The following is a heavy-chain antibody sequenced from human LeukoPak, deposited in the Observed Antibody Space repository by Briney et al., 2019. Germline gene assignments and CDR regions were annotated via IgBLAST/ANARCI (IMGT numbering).Heavy chain of an antibody. V-gene: IGHV3-30*18. CDR3: AKDAHGVVVPAAYFDY. J-gene: IGHJ4*02. CDR2: ISSDGSNK. Sequence: GRSLRLSCAASGFTFSSYGMHWVRQAPGKGLVWVAVISSDGSNKYYADSVKGRFNISGDNSKNTLYLQMNSLRAEDTAVYYCAKDAHGVVVPAAYFDYWGQGTLVTVSS. D-gene: IGHD2-2*01. CDR1: GFTFSSYG.